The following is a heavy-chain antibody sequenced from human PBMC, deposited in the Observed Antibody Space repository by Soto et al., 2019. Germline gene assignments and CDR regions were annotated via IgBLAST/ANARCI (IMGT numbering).Heavy chain of an antibody. CDR1: GFTFSSYA. Sequence: GGSLRLSCAASGFTFSSYAMHWVRQAPGKGLEWVAVISYDGSNKYYADSVKGRFTISRDNSKNTLYLQMNSLRAEDTAVYYCARDAALAATFGYYYGMDVWGQGTTVTVSS. CDR3: ARDAALAATFGYYYGMDV. V-gene: IGHV3-30-3*01. D-gene: IGHD2-15*01. CDR2: ISYDGSNK. J-gene: IGHJ6*02.